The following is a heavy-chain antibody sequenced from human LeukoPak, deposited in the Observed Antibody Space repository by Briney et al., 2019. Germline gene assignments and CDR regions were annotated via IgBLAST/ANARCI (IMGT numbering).Heavy chain of an antibody. CDR3: ARFETCQCDDVFDI. J-gene: IGHJ3*02. V-gene: IGHV3-30-3*01. D-gene: IGHD3-9*01. CDR1: GFIFSNYA. CDR2: ISYDGSNK. Sequence: PGGSLRLSCAASGFIFSNYAMHWVRQAPGKGLEWVAVISYDGSNKYYADSVKGRFTISRDNAKNSLYLQMNILRAEDTAVYFCARFETCQCDDVFDIWGQGTMVTVSS.